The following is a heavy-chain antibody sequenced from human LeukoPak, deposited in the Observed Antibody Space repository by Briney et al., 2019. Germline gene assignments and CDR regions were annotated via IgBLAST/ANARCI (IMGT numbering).Heavy chain of an antibody. D-gene: IGHD3-3*01. CDR1: GGSISSGGYY. J-gene: IGHJ5*02. CDR3: ARGSPSADFWSGYYKARTSYWFDP. CDR2: IYYSGST. Sequence: KPSETLSLTCTVSGGSISSGGYYWSWIRQHPGKGLEWIGYIYYSGSTYYNPSLKSRVTISVDTSKNQFSLKLSSVTAADTAVYYCARGSPSADFWSGYYKARTSYWFDPWGQGTLVTVSS. V-gene: IGHV4-31*03.